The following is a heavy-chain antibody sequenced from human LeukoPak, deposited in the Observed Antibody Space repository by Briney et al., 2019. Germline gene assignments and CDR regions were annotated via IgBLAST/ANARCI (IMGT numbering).Heavy chain of an antibody. CDR1: GYTFTGYY. J-gene: IGHJ2*01. D-gene: IGHD2-15*01. V-gene: IGHV1-2*02. CDR3: ARVAGVVYWYFDL. Sequence: GASVKVSCKASGYTFTGYYMHWVRQAPGQGLEWMGWINPNSGGTNYAQKFQGRVTMTRDTSISTAYMELSRLRSDDTAVYYCARVAGVVYWYFDLWGRGTLVTVSS. CDR2: INPNSGGT.